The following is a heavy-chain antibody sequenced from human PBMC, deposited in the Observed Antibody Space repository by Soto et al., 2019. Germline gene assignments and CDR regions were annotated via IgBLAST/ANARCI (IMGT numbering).Heavy chain of an antibody. J-gene: IGHJ6*02. V-gene: IGHV1-69*13. D-gene: IGHD3-9*01. Sequence: SVKVSCKASGGTFSSYAISWVRQAPGQGLEWMGGIIPIFGTANYAQKFQGRVTITADESTSTAYMELSSLRSEDTAVYYCARGSRYFDWLLSPYYYYGMDVWGQGTTVTVSS. CDR1: GGTFSSYA. CDR3: ARGSRYFDWLLSPYYYYGMDV. CDR2: IIPIFGTA.